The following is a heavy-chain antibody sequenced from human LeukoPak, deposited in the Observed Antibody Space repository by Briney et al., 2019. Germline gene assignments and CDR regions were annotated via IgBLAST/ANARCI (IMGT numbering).Heavy chain of an antibody. CDR2: IYYSGST. CDR1: GGSISSGDYY. V-gene: IGHV4-30-4*08. D-gene: IGHD2-2*01. Sequence: PSETLSLTCTVSGGSISSGDYYWSWIRQPPGKGLEWIGYIYYSGSTYYNPSLKSRVTILVDTSKNQFSLKLSSVTAADTAVYYCARGFRYCSSTSCYPYFDYWGQGTLVTVSS. CDR3: ARGFRYCSSTSCYPYFDY. J-gene: IGHJ4*02.